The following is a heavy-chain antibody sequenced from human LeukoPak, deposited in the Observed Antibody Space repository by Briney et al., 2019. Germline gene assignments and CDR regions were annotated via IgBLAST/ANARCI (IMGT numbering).Heavy chain of an antibody. V-gene: IGHV1-8*01. J-gene: IGHJ4*02. CDR3: ARVSYCSSTSCLYYFDY. Sequence: ASVKVSCKASGYTFTSYDFNWVRQATGRRPEWMGWMSPNSGDTGYAQKFQDRVTMTRNTSISTAYMELSSLRSDDTAVYYCARVSYCSSTSCLYYFDYWGQGTLVTVSS. CDR1: GYTFTSYD. CDR2: MSPNSGDT. D-gene: IGHD2-2*01.